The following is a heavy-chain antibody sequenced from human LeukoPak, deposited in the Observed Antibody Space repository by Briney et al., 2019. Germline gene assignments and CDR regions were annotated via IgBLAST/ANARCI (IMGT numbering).Heavy chain of an antibody. CDR3: ARDRAIWFGELFPPKFDP. CDR2: INPSGGST. Sequence: ASVKVSCKASGYTFTSYYMHWVRQAPGQGLEWMGIINPSGGSTSYAQKFQGRVTMTRDTSISTAYMELSRLRSDDTAVYYCARDRAIWFGELFPPKFDPWGQGTLVTVSS. D-gene: IGHD3-10*01. CDR1: GYTFTSYY. V-gene: IGHV1-46*01. J-gene: IGHJ5*02.